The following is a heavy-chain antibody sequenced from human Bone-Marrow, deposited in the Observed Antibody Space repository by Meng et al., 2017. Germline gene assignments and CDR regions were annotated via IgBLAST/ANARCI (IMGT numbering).Heavy chain of an antibody. CDR1: GYPFTSDY. CDR2: INPSGGST. V-gene: IGHV1-46*01. J-gene: IGHJ5*02. Sequence: VKIGAEWKKPGASVKVSCKAAGYPFTSDYMHWVRQAPGQGLEWMGIINPSGGSTSYAQKFQGRVTMTRDTSTSTVYMELSSLRSEDTAVYYCARETTRVWWFDPWGQGTLVTVSS. CDR3: ARETTRVWWFDP. D-gene: IGHD1-1*01.